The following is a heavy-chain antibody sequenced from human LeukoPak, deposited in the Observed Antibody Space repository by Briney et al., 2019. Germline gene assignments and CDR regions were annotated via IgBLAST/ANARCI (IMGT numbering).Heavy chain of an antibody. V-gene: IGHV4-39*07. CDR2: IYYSGST. CDR3: ARGLASGYPPIPFDY. J-gene: IGHJ4*02. D-gene: IGHD3-3*01. Sequence: SETLSLTCTVSGGSISSSNYYWGWIRQPPGKGLEWIGSIYYSGSTYYSPSLKSRVTISVDTSKNQFSLKLSSVTAADTAIYYCARGLASGYPPIPFDYWGQGTLVTVSS. CDR1: GGSISSSNYY.